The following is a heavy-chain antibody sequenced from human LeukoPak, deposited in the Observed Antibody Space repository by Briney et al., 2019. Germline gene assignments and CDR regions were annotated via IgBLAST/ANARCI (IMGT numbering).Heavy chain of an antibody. D-gene: IGHD3-3*01. J-gene: IGHJ4*02. Sequence: GGSLRLSCAASGFTFSNAWMSWVRQAPGKGLEWVGRIKSKTDGGTTDYAAPVKGRFTISRDDSKNTLYLQMNSLKTEDTAVYYCTTDRLYYDFWSGYYTGTVSDYWGQGTLVTVSS. V-gene: IGHV3-15*01. CDR2: IKSKTDGGTT. CDR1: GFTFSNAW. CDR3: TTDRLYYDFWSGYYTGTVSDY.